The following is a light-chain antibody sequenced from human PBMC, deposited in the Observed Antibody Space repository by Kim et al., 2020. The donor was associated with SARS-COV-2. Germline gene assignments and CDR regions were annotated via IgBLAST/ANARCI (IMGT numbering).Light chain of an antibody. V-gene: IGLV3-19*01. CDR3: NSRDSSGNHWV. CDR1: SLRSYY. Sequence: LGQTVRITCQGHSLRSYYASWYQQKPGQTPVLVIYGKNNRPSGIPDRFSGSSSGNTASLTITGAQAEDEADYYCNSRDSSGNHWVFGGGTQLTVL. CDR2: GKN. J-gene: IGLJ3*02.